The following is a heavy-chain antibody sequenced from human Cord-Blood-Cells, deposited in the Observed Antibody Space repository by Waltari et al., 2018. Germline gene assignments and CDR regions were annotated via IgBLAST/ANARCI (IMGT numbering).Heavy chain of an antibody. V-gene: IGHV4-34*01. CDR1: GGSFSGYY. CDR3: ARGNSGSYYWFDP. D-gene: IGHD1-26*01. Sequence: QVQLQQWGAGLLKPSETLSLTCAVYGGSFSGYYWSWIRQPPGKGLEWIGEINQSGSTNYNPSLKSRVTISVDTSKNQFSLKLSSVTAADTAVYYCARGNSGSYYWFDPWGQGTLVTVSS. J-gene: IGHJ5*02. CDR2: INQSGST.